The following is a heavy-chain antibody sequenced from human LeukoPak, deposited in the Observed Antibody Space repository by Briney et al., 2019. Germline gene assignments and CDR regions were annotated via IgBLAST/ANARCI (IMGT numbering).Heavy chain of an antibody. CDR3: ARGAVGDFGY. Sequence: GGSLRLSCAASGFTFSSFSMNWVRQAPGKRLEWVSYISGSSSTIYYADSVKGRFTISRDNAKNSVYLQMNSLRDEDTAVYYCARGAVGDFGYWGQGTLVTVSS. CDR2: ISGSSSTI. J-gene: IGHJ4*02. CDR1: GFTFSSFS. V-gene: IGHV3-48*02.